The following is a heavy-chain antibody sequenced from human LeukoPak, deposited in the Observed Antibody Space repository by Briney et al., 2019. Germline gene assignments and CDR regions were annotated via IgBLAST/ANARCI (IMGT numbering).Heavy chain of an antibody. J-gene: IGHJ4*02. D-gene: IGHD5-18*01. CDR1: GFTFSSYS. V-gene: IGHV3-21*01. CDR2: ISSSSSYI. CDR3: ARTRGYSYAIDY. Sequence: GGSLRLSCAASGFTFSSYSMNWVRQAPGKGLEWVSSISSSSSYIYYADSVKGRFTTSRDNAKNSLYLQMNSLRAEDTAVYYCARTRGYSYAIDYWGQGTLVTVSS.